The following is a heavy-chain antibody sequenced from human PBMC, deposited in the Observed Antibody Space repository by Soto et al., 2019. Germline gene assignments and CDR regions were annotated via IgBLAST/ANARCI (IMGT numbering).Heavy chain of an antibody. J-gene: IGHJ4*02. D-gene: IGHD6-19*01. CDR2: MYYGGRT. CDR1: GGSIRSSSYY. Sequence: SETLSLTCTVSGGSIRSSSYYWGWIRQPPGKGLEWIASMYYGGRTYYKSSLKSRVTISADTSKSKFSLKLSSVTAADTAVYYCARQTLRSGWHEAFDSWGQGTLVTVSS. CDR3: ARQTLRSGWHEAFDS. V-gene: IGHV4-39*01.